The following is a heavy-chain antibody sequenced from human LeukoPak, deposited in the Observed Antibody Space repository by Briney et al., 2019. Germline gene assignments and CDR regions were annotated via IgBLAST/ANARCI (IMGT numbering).Heavy chain of an antibody. CDR1: GGSISSGGYS. CDR3: AILSGYNYGRIDY. D-gene: IGHD5-18*01. J-gene: IGHJ4*02. V-gene: IGHV4-30-2*03. CDR2: IYHSGST. Sequence: PSQTLSLTCAVSGGSISSGGYSWSWIRQPPGKGLEWIGYIYHSGSTYYNPSLKSRVTTSVDTSKNQFSLKLSSVTAADTAVYYCAILSGYNYGRIDYWGQGTLVTVSS.